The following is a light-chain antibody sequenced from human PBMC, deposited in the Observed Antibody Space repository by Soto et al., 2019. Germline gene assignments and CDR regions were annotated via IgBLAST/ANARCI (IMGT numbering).Light chain of an antibody. CDR1: RSVDTTF. CDR3: QQYMSSVT. CDR2: GAS. Sequence: EIVLTQSPGSLSLSPGQRATLSCRASRSVDTTFFAWYQKKPGQAPRLLIYGASKRATGIPDRFSGSGSGTDFTPIISRLEPEDFAVYYCQQYMSSVTFGQGTKVEIK. J-gene: IGKJ1*01. V-gene: IGKV3-20*01.